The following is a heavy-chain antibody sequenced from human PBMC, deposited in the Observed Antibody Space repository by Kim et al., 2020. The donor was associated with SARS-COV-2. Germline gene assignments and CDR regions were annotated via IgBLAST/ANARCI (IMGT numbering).Heavy chain of an antibody. D-gene: IGHD2-21*02. V-gene: IGHV4-59*01. Sequence: SRRSRVTISVGTSKNQFSLKLSSVTAADTAVYYCTQAYCGGDCYPGWFDPWGQGTLVTVSS. J-gene: IGHJ5*02. CDR3: TQAYCGGDCYPGWFDP.